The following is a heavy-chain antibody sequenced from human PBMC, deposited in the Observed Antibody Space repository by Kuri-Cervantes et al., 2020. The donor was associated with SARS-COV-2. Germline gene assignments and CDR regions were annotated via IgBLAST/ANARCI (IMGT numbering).Heavy chain of an antibody. CDR3: ARDSGGILGH. J-gene: IGHJ4*02. CDR2: IKSKTDGGTT. D-gene: IGHD1-1*01. V-gene: IGHV3-15*07. Sequence: GESLKISCAASGFTFSNAWMNWVRQAPGKGLEWVGRIKSKTDGGTTDYAAPVKGRFTISRDDSKNTLYLQMNSLRAEDTAVYYCARDSGGILGHWGQGTLVTVSS. CDR1: GFTFSNAW.